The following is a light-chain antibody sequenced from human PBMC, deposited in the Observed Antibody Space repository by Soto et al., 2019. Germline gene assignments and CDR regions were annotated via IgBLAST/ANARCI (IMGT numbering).Light chain of an antibody. Sequence: QSALTQPASVSGSPGQSITISCTGTSSDVGGYNYVSWYQQHPGKAPKLMIYEVSNRPSGVSNRFSGSKSGNTASLTISGLQAEDEADYYCSSYTSSSTRVFGTGTRSPS. CDR1: SSDVGGYNY. J-gene: IGLJ1*01. CDR2: EVS. V-gene: IGLV2-14*01. CDR3: SSYTSSSTRV.